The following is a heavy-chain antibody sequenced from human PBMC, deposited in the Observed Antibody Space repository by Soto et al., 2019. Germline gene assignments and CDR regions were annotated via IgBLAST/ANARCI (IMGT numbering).Heavy chain of an antibody. CDR2: INHRGSS. CDR3: ARDDSSGYYSPRGMDV. D-gene: IGHD3-22*01. CDR1: GGSLSGYY. V-gene: IGHV4-34*01. J-gene: IGHJ6*02. Sequence: ETLSLTCAVNGGSLSGYYWSWIRQSPGKGLEWIGEINHRGSSDYNPSLKSRVTISVDKSKNQFSLKLSSVTAADTAVYYCARDDSSGYYSPRGMDVWGQGTTVTVSS.